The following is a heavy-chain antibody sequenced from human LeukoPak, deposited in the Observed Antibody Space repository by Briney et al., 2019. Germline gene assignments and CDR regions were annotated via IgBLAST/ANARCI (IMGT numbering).Heavy chain of an antibody. Sequence: PGGSLRLSCAASGFTFSSYEMNWVRQAPGKGLEWVSYISSSGSTIYYADSVKGRFTISRDNAKNSLYLQMNSLRAEDTAVYYCARDRDIFAFDIWGQGTMVTVSS. CDR3: ARDRDIFAFDI. CDR2: ISSSGSTI. V-gene: IGHV3-48*03. D-gene: IGHD2-15*01. CDR1: GFTFSSYE. J-gene: IGHJ3*02.